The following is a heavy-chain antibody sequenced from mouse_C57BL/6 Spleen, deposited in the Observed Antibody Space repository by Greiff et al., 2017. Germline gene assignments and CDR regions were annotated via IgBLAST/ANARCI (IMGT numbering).Heavy chain of an antibody. CDR3: ARSITTVVDPLAY. CDR1: GYTFTSYW. CDR2: IYPGSGST. Sequence: VKLQQPGAELVKPGASVKMSCKASGYTFTSYWITWVKQRPGQGLEWIGDIYPGSGSTNYNEKFKSKATLTVDTSSSTAYMQLSSLTSEDSAVYYCARSITTVVDPLAYWGQGTTLTVSS. V-gene: IGHV1-55*01. D-gene: IGHD1-1*01. J-gene: IGHJ2*01.